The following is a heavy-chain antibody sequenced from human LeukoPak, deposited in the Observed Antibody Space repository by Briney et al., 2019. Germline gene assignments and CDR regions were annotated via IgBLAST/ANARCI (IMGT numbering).Heavy chain of an antibody. CDR1: GFTFSSYS. J-gene: IGHJ4*02. CDR3: ARGWVGATSDY. Sequence: PGGSLRLSCAASGFTFSSYSMNWVRQAPGKGLEWVSYISSSSSTIYYADSVKGRFTISRDNAKNSLYLQMNSLRAEDTAVYYCARGWVGATSDYWGQGTLVTVSS. V-gene: IGHV3-48*01. D-gene: IGHD1-26*01. CDR2: ISSSSSTI.